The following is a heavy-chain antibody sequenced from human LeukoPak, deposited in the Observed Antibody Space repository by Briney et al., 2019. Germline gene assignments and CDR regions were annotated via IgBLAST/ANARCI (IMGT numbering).Heavy chain of an antibody. CDR2: ISYDGSNK. Sequence: GGSLRLSCAASGFTFSSCAMSWVRQAPGKGLEWVAVISYDGSNKYYADSVKGRFTISRDNSKNTLYLQMNSLRAEDTAVYYCAKGSRDFDLWGRGTLVTVSS. V-gene: IGHV3-30*18. CDR1: GFTFSSCA. J-gene: IGHJ2*01. CDR3: AKGSRDFDL.